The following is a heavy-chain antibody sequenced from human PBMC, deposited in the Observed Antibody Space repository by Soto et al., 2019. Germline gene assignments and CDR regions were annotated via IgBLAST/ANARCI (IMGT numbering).Heavy chain of an antibody. CDR2: IIPIFGTA. CDR3: ARDREVEIVGATNWFDR. CDR1: GGTFSSYA. Sequence: QVQLVQSGAEVKKPGSSVKVSCKASGGTFSSYAISWVRQAPGQGLEWMGGIIPIFGTANYAQKFQGRVTITADESTSTAYMELSSLRSEDTAVYYCARDREVEIVGATNWFDRWGQGTLVTVSS. V-gene: IGHV1-69*12. J-gene: IGHJ5*02. D-gene: IGHD1-26*01.